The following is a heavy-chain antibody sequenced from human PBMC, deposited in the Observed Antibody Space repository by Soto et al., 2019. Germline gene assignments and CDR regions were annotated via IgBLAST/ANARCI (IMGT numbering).Heavy chain of an antibody. V-gene: IGHV1-18*04. Sequence: ASVKVSCKASGYTFTGYGISWVRQAPGQGLEWMGWISAYNGNTNYAQKLQGRVTMTTDTSTSTAYMELRSLRSDDTAVYYCARYSSGYYYWFSRSYFDYWGQGTLVTVSS. CDR2: ISAYNGNT. CDR1: GYTFTGYG. D-gene: IGHD3-22*01. CDR3: ARYSSGYYYWFSRSYFDY. J-gene: IGHJ4*02.